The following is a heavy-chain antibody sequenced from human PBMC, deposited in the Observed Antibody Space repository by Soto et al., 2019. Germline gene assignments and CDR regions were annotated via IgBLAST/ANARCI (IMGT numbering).Heavy chain of an antibody. J-gene: IGHJ4*02. Sequence: LRLSCAASGFTFSSYDMHWVRQATGKGLEWVSAIGTAGDTYYPGSVKGRFTISRENAKNSLYLQMNSLRAGDTAVYYCARGGAWGSSAAFDYWGQGTLVTVSS. CDR3: ARGGAWGSSAAFDY. CDR2: IGTAGDT. V-gene: IGHV3-13*01. D-gene: IGHD6-6*01. CDR1: GFTFSSYD.